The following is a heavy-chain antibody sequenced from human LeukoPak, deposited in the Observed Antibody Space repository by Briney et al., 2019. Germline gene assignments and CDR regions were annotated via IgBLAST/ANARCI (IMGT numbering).Heavy chain of an antibody. V-gene: IGHV1-69*01. CDR1: GGTFTSYA. Sequence: GASVKVSCKASGGTFTSYAISWVRQAPGQGLEWMGGIIPNFGTANYAQKFQGRVTITADESTSTAYMELSSLRSEDTAVYYCARVGEIVATITFLHTLHYWGQGTLVTVSS. J-gene: IGHJ4*02. CDR3: ARVGEIVATITFLHTLHY. D-gene: IGHD5-12*01. CDR2: IIPNFGTA.